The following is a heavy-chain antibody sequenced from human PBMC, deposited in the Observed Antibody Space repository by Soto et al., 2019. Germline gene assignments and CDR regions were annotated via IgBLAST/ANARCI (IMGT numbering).Heavy chain of an antibody. CDR3: ARGWTEVVTAY. J-gene: IGHJ4*01. CDR2: IHHGGSP. CDR1: GYSLSSGYY. V-gene: IGHV4-38-2*01. Sequence: PSETLSLTCAVSGYSLSSGYYWGWVRQSPGKGLEWIGSIHHGGSPLYNPSLKGRIAISMDTSKNQVSLNLSSATAADTGIYYCARGWTEVVTAYWGQEPRSPSPQ. D-gene: IGHD2-21*02.